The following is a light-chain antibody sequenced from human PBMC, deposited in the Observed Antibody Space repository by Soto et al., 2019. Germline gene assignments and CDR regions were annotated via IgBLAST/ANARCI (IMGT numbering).Light chain of an antibody. J-gene: IGLJ3*02. V-gene: IGLV2-23*01. CDR3: CSYAGSRTRV. CDR1: SNAVGSYNF. Sequence: QSVLTQPASVSGSPGQSITISCTGTSNAVGSYNFVSWYQHHPGKAPKLMIYEATKRPSGVSHRFSGSKSGNTASLTISGLQAEDEGEYYCCSYAGSRTRVFGGGTKLTV. CDR2: EAT.